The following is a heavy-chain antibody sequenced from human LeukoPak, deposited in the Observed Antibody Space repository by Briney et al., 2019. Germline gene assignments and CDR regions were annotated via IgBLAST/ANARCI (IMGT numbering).Heavy chain of an antibody. V-gene: IGHV1-69*01. CDR2: IIPIFGTA. D-gene: IGHD2-2*01. J-gene: IGHJ1*01. CDR3: ARHTSKGYCSSTSCYSLYEYFQH. Sequence: SVQFSCKASGGTFSSYAISWVRQAPGQGREWMGGIIPIFGTANYAQKFQGRVTITADESTSTAYMELSSLRSEDTAVYYCARHTSKGYCSSTSCYSLYEYFQHWGQGTLVTVSS. CDR1: GGTFSSYA.